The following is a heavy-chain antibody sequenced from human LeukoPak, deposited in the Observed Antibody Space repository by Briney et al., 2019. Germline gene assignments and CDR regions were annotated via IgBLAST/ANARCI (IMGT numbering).Heavy chain of an antibody. J-gene: IGHJ4*02. CDR3: ARGSIGAPHHFDY. V-gene: IGHV7-4-1*02. D-gene: IGHD3-10*01. CDR2: INTNTGNP. CDR1: GYTFNTYG. Sequence: ASVKVSCKASGYTFNTYGMNWVRQAPGQGREWMGWINTNTGNPTYAQGFTGRFVFSLDTSVSTAYLQISSLKAEDTAVYYCARGSIGAPHHFDYWGQGTLVTVSS.